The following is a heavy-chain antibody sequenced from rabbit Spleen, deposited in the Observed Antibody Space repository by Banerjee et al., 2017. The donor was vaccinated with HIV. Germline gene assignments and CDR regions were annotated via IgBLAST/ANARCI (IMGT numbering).Heavy chain of an antibody. V-gene: IGHV1S40*01. CDR2: IDIGSSGFS. J-gene: IGHJ6*01. Sequence: QSLEESGGDLVKPGASLTLTCTASGVSFSFNSYMCWVRQAPGKGLEWIACIDIGSSGFSYFASWAKGRFTISKTSSTTVTLQMTSLTDADTATYFCARDSGSGFSSYGMDLWGPGTLVTVS. CDR3: ARDSGSGFSSYGMDL. CDR1: GVSFSFNSY. D-gene: IGHD8-1*01.